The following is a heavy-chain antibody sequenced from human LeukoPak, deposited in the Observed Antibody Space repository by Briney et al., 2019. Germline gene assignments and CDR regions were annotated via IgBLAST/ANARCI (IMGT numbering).Heavy chain of an antibody. Sequence: PGGSLRLSCAASGFTFSSYGMHWVRQAPGKGLEWVSVIYSGGSTYYADSVKGRFTISRDNSKNTLYLQMNSLRAEDTAVYYCARDGYYGEGYFDYWGQGTLVTVSS. CDR3: ARDGYYGEGYFDY. J-gene: IGHJ4*02. CDR1: GFTFSSYG. V-gene: IGHV3-53*01. D-gene: IGHD4-17*01. CDR2: IYSGGST.